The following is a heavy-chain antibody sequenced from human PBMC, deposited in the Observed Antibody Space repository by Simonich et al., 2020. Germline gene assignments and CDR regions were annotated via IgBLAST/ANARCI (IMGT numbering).Heavy chain of an antibody. V-gene: IGHV4-38-2*01. CDR3: ARVGYSNYYYYGMDV. CDR2: IYHSGST. J-gene: IGHJ6*02. Sequence: QVQLQESGPGLVKPSETLSLTCAVSGYSISSGYYWGWIRQPPGKGLEWIGSIYHSGSTYYNPSHKRRVTISVDTSKNQFSLKLSSVTAADTAVYYCARVGYSNYYYYGMDVWGQGTTVTVSS. D-gene: IGHD6-13*01. CDR1: GYSISSGYY.